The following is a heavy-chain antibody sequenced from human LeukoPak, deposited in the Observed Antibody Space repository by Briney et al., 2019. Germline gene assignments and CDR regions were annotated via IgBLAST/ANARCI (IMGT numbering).Heavy chain of an antibody. CDR2: IYYSGST. CDR3: ARADYYGSGSYFASTAGFDY. D-gene: IGHD3-10*01. Sequence: SETLSLTCTVSGGSISSGGYYWSWIRQHPGKGLEWTGYIYYSGSTYYNPSLKSRVTISVDTSKNQFSLKLSSVTAADTAVYYCARADYYGSGSYFASTAGFDYWGQGTLVTVSS. V-gene: IGHV4-31*03. J-gene: IGHJ4*02. CDR1: GGSISSGGYY.